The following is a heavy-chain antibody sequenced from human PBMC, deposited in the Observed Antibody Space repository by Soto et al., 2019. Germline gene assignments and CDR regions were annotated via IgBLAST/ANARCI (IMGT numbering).Heavy chain of an antibody. Sequence: QVQLVQSGAEVKKPGASVKVSCKASGYTFTSYEINWVRQATGQGLEWMGWMNPNSGDTGYAQKFQGRVTMTRNTSISTAYRELSSLRSEDTAVYYCARGELLWFGELLRWGQGTLFTVSS. CDR3: ARGELLWFGELLR. CDR2: MNPNSGDT. D-gene: IGHD3-10*01. J-gene: IGHJ4*02. CDR1: GYTFTSYE. V-gene: IGHV1-8*01.